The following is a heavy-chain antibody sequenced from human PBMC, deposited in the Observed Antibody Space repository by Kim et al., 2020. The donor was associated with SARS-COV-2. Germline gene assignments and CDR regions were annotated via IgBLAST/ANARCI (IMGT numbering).Heavy chain of an antibody. J-gene: IGHJ4*02. D-gene: IGHD1-26*01. V-gene: IGHV3-23*01. CDR3: AKLGGASLGY. CDR1: EFTFRSYD. Sequence: GGSLRRSCATSEFTFRSYDMAWVRQAPGKGLEWVSGISTSGSDTNYADSVKGRFTISRDNSKNTLFLQMNTLRADDTAVYYCAKLGGASLGYWGQGTLAT. CDR2: ISTSGSDT.